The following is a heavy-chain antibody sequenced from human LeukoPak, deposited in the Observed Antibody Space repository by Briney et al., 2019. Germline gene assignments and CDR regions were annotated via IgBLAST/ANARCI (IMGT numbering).Heavy chain of an antibody. V-gene: IGHV4-39*01. CDR1: GGSISSSSYY. Sequence: PSETLSLTCTVSGGSISSSSYYWVWIRRPPGKVLEWIGSIYYSGSTYYNPSLKSRVTISVDTSKNQFSLKLSSVTAADTAVYYCARRHIVATNGGFDYWGQGTLVTVSS. CDR2: IYYSGST. CDR3: ARRHIVATNGGFDY. J-gene: IGHJ4*02. D-gene: IGHD5-12*01.